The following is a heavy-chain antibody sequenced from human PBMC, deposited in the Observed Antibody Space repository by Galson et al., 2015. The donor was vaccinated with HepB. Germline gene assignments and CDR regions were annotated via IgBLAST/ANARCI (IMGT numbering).Heavy chain of an antibody. D-gene: IGHD6-6*01. V-gene: IGHV3-23*01. CDR1: GFTFSSYA. CDR3: AKEVQLVSGFDY. J-gene: IGHJ4*02. Sequence: SLRLSCAASGFTFSSYAMSWVRQAPGKGLEWVSAISGSGGSTYYADSVKGRFTISRDDSKNTLYLQMNSLRAEDTAVYYCAKEVQLVSGFDYWGQGTLVTVSS. CDR2: ISGSGGST.